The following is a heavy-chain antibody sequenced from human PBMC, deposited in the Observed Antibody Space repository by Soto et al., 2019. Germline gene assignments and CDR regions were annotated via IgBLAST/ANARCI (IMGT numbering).Heavy chain of an antibody. CDR2: IYWNDDK. CDR3: AQRLGSRGSFDY. J-gene: IGHJ4*02. D-gene: IGHD6-25*01. Sequence: SGPTLVNPTQTLTLTCTFSGFSLRTSGVGXGWIRQPPGKAPEWLALIYWNDDKRYSPSLKSRLTITKDTSKNQVVLTMTDMDPLDTGTYYCAQRLGSRGSFDYWGQGSLVTVSS. V-gene: IGHV2-5*01. CDR1: GFSLRTSGVG.